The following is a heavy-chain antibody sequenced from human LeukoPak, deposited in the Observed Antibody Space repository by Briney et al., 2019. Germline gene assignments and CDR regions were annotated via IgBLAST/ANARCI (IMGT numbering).Heavy chain of an antibody. D-gene: IGHD6-13*01. CDR3: ATDFHSSSWYGVFDY. CDR1: GYTFTGYY. CDR2: INPNSGGT. J-gene: IGHJ4*02. Sequence: ASVKVSCKASGYTFTGYYMHWVRQAPGQGLEWMGWINPNSGGTNYAQKFQGRVTMTRDTSISTAYMELSRLRSDDTAVYYCATDFHSSSWYGVFDYWGQGTLVTVSS. V-gene: IGHV1-2*02.